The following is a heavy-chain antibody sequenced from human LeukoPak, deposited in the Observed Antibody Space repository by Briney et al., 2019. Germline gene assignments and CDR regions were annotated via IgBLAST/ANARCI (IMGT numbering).Heavy chain of an antibody. CDR1: GYTLTELS. Sequence: ASVKVSCTVSGYTLTELSMHWVRQAPGKGLEWMGGFDPEDGETIYAQKFQGRVTMTEDTSTDTAYMELSSLRTEDTAVYYCATSRRFLEWLLYFDYWGQGTLVTVSS. CDR3: ATSRRFLEWLLYFDY. CDR2: FDPEDGET. J-gene: IGHJ4*02. D-gene: IGHD3-3*01. V-gene: IGHV1-24*01.